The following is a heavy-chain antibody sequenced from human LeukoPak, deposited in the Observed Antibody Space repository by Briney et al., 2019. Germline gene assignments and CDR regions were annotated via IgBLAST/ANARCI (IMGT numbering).Heavy chain of an antibody. CDR3: AMGDGKYYYDSSGPGAY. V-gene: IGHV3-48*04. D-gene: IGHD3-22*01. CDR1: GFTFSSYS. Sequence: PGGSLRLSCAASGFTFSSYSMNWVRQAPGKGLEWVSYISSSSSTIYYADSVKGRFTISRDNAKNSLYLQMNSLRAEDTAVYYCAMGDGKYYYDSSGPGAYWGQGTLVTVSS. J-gene: IGHJ4*02. CDR2: ISSSSSTI.